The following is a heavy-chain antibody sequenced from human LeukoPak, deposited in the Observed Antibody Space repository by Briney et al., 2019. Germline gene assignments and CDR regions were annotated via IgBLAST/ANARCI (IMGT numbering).Heavy chain of an antibody. D-gene: IGHD3-16*01. CDR1: GGTFSSYA. CDR2: IIPIFGTA. CDR3: ASPRVLIHYYYGMDV. V-gene: IGHV1-69*13. J-gene: IGHJ6*02. Sequence: GASVKVSCKASGGTFSSYAISWVRQAPGQGLEWMGGIIPIFGTANYAQKFQGRVTITADESTSTAYMELSSLRSEDTAAYYCASPRVLIHYYYGMDVWGQGTTVTVSS.